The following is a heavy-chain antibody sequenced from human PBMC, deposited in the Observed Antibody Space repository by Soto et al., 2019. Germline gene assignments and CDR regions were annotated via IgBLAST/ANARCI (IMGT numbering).Heavy chain of an antibody. J-gene: IGHJ6*02. CDR3: ARENLDDLGGMDV. V-gene: IGHV4-30-4*01. D-gene: IGHD3-3*01. CDR1: GGSISSGDYY. Sequence: SETLSLTCTVSGGSISSGDYYWSWIRQPPGKGLEWIGYIYYSGSTYYNPSLKSRVTISVDTSKNQFSLKLSSVTAADTAVYYCARENLDDLGGMDVWGQGTTVTVSS. CDR2: IYYSGST.